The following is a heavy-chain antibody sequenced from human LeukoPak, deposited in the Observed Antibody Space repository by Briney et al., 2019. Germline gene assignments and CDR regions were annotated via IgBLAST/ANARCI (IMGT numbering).Heavy chain of an antibody. V-gene: IGHV1-2*02. CDR2: INPNSGGT. D-gene: IGHD3-16*02. CDR3: ARISSVWVKGLYYYMDV. CDR1: GYTFTGYY. Sequence: ASVKVSCKASGYTFTGYYMHWVRQAPGQGLEWMGWINPNSGGTNYAQKFQGRVTMTRDTSISTAYMELSRLRSDDTAVYFCARISSVWVKGLYYYMDVWGKGTTVTVSS. J-gene: IGHJ6*03.